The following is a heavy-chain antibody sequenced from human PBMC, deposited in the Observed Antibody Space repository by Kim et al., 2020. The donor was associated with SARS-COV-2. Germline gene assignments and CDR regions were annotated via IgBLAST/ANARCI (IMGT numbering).Heavy chain of an antibody. D-gene: IGHD6-13*01. CDR2: SYT. V-gene: IGHV5-10-1*01. CDR3: ASRGIAIDY. J-gene: IGHJ4*02. Sequence: SYTNYSPSFQGHVTISADKSISTAYLQWSSLKASDTAMYYCASRGIAIDYWGQGTLVTVSS.